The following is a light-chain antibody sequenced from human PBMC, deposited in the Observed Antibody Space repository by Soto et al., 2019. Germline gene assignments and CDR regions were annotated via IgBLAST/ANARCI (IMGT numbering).Light chain of an antibody. J-gene: IGKJ5*01. Sequence: EIVLTQSPVTLSLSPGERDTLSCRASQDVSRYLAWYQQKPGLAPRLLIYDASNRATGIPARFSGSGSGTDFTLTISCLEPEDFAVYYCQQRSSWPPITFGQGTRLEIK. V-gene: IGKV3-11*01. CDR1: QDVSRY. CDR3: QQRSSWPPIT. CDR2: DAS.